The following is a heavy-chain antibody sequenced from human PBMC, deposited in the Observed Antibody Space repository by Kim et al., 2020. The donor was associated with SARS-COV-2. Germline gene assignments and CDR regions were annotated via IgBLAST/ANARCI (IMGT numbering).Heavy chain of an antibody. D-gene: IGHD1-26*01. CDR2: IGSNGGNT. Sequence: GGSLRLSCAASGFTFSSYAMSWARQAPGKGLEWVSSIGSNGGNTYYADSVQGRLTISRDNSRNALYLQMNSLRADDTAVFYCARVLVPRDGMDVWGQGPT. CDR1: GFTFSSYA. CDR3: ARVLVPRDGMDV. J-gene: IGHJ6*02. V-gene: IGHV3-23*01.